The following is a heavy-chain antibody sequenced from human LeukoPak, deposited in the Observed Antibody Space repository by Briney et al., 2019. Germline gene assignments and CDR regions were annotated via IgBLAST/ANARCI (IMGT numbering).Heavy chain of an antibody. V-gene: IGHV3-21*01. CDR3: AREVRGYSYGSYMDV. D-gene: IGHD5-18*01. J-gene: IGHJ6*03. CDR2: ISSSYSYI. Sequence: GGSLRLSCAASGFTFSSYTMNWVRQAPGKGLEWVSSISSSYSYIYYADSVKGRFTISRDNSKNTLYLQMNSLRAEDTAVYYCAREVRGYSYGSYMDVWGKGTTVTISS. CDR1: GFTFSSYT.